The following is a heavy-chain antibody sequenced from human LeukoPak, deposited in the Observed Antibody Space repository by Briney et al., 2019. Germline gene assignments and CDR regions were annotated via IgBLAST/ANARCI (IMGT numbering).Heavy chain of an antibody. Sequence: GGSLRLSCAASGFTFDDYAMHWVRQAPGKGLEWFSGISWNSGSIGYADSVKGRFTISRDNAKNSLYLQMNSLRAEDMALYYCAKSHSEYYGSGSFNYWGQGTLVTVSS. J-gene: IGHJ4*02. CDR2: ISWNSGSI. V-gene: IGHV3-9*03. D-gene: IGHD3-10*01. CDR3: AKSHSEYYGSGSFNY. CDR1: GFTFDDYA.